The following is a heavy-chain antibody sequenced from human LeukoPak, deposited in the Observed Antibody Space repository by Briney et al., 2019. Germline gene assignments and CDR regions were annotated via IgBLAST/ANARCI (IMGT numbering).Heavy chain of an antibody. Sequence: GGSLRLSCAASGFTFSSYSMNWVRQAPGKGLEWVSYISSSSTIYYADSVKGRFTISRDNAKNSLYLQMNSLRAEDTAVYYCARVGSRITTDRYFDYWGQGTLVTVSS. J-gene: IGHJ4*02. CDR2: ISSSSTI. V-gene: IGHV3-48*01. CDR1: GFTFSSYS. CDR3: ARVGSRITTDRYFDY. D-gene: IGHD3-22*01.